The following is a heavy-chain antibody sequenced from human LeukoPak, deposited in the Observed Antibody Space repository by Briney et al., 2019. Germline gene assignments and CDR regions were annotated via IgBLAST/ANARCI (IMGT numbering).Heavy chain of an antibody. CDR2: ISSSNNYI. V-gene: IGHV3-21*01. CDR3: ARRSPNYYFDY. CDR1: GFTFSNYN. J-gene: IGHJ4*02. Sequence: GGSLRLSCAASGFTFSNYNMNWVRQAPGKGLEWVSSISSSNNYIYYADSVKGRFTISRDNAKNSLYLQMNSLRGEDTAVYYCARRSPNYYFDYWGQGTPVTVSS.